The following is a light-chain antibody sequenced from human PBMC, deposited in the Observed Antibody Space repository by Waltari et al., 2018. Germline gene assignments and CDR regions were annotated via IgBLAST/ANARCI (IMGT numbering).Light chain of an antibody. CDR3: QQYYDLPLT. J-gene: IGKJ4*01. Sequence: DIQMTQSPSSLSASVGDIVSITCQASQDIRNFLNWFQLKPGKSPKVLIYDASNLETGVPSRFSGRKSVTEFTLTISGLQPEDFATYFCQQYYDLPLTFGGGTKVEI. CDR2: DAS. V-gene: IGKV1-33*01. CDR1: QDIRNF.